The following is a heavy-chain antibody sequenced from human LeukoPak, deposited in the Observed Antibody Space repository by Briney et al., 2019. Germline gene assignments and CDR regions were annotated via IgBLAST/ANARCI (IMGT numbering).Heavy chain of an antibody. J-gene: IGHJ6*02. Sequence: SVKVSCKASGYTFTGYYMHWVRQAPGQGLEWMGGIIPIFGTANYAQKFQGRVTITADESTSTAYMELSSLRSEDTAVYYCARAQGVDTAMEDGMDVWGQGTTVTVSS. CDR2: IIPIFGTA. V-gene: IGHV1-69*13. CDR3: ARAQGVDTAMEDGMDV. CDR1: GYTFTGYY. D-gene: IGHD5-18*01.